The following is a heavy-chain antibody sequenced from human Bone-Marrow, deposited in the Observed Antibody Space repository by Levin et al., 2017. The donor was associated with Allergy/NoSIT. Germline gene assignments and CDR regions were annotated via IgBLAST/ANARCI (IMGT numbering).Heavy chain of an antibody. V-gene: IGHV4-39*01. Sequence: SQTLSLTCTVSGGSISSSSDYYWGWIRQTPGKGLEWIGSIYYSGSTNYNPSLKSRLTISVDTSKNQFSLRLRSMTATDTAIYYCARLVYYYEASGYNIDYWGQGTLVTVSS. CDR3: ARLVYYYEASGYNIDY. CDR1: GGSISSSSDYY. CDR2: IYYSGST. D-gene: IGHD3-22*01. J-gene: IGHJ4*02.